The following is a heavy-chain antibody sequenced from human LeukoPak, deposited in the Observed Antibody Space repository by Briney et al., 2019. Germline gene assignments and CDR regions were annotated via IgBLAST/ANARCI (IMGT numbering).Heavy chain of an antibody. Sequence: ASVKVSCKASGYTFTSYGISWVRQAPGQGLEWMGWISAYNGNTNYAQNLQGRVTITADESTSTAYMELSSLRSEDTAVYYCASHSSSWYDWGQGTLVTVSS. V-gene: IGHV1-18*01. CDR1: GYTFTSYG. CDR3: ASHSSSWYD. J-gene: IGHJ4*02. CDR2: ISAYNGNT. D-gene: IGHD6-13*01.